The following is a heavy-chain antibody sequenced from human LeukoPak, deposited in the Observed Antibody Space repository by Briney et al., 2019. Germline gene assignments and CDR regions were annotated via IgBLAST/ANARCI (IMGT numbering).Heavy chain of an antibody. Sequence: PGGSLRLSCAASGFTFDDYGMSWVRQAPGKGLEWVSGINWNGGSTGYADSVKGRFTISSDNAKNSLYLQMNSLRAEDTALYYCARFLGGYDSSGPYYFDYWGQGTLVTVSS. V-gene: IGHV3-20*04. D-gene: IGHD3-22*01. CDR3: ARFLGGYDSSGPYYFDY. J-gene: IGHJ4*02. CDR1: GFTFDDYG. CDR2: INWNGGST.